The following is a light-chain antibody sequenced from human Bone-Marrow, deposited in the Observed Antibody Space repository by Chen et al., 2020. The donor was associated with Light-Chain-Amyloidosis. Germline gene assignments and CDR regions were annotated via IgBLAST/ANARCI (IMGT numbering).Light chain of an antibody. J-gene: IGLJ3*02. CDR1: SGSIATNS. CDR3: QSYQGSSQGV. CDR2: DDD. Sequence: NFMLTQPHSVSESPGQTVIISCTRSSGSIATNSGQWYQQRPGSSPTTVIYDDDQSPSGVPDRFSGSIDRSSNSASLTISGLKTEDEADYYCQSYQGSSQGVFGGGTKLTVL. V-gene: IGLV6-57*01.